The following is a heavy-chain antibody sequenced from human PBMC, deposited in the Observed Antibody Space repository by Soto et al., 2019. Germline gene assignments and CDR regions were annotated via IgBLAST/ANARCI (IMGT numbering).Heavy chain of an antibody. V-gene: IGHV4-31*03. CDR3: ARDKGGAQLVFFDYGLDV. D-gene: IGHD6-13*01. CDR2: IYYSGST. J-gene: IGHJ6*02. Sequence: SETLSLTCTVSGGSISSGGYYWSWIRQHPGKGLEWIGYIYYSGSTYYNPSLKSRVTISVDTSKNQFSLKLSSVTAADTAVYYCARDKGGAQLVFFDYGLDVWGQGTTVTVSS. CDR1: GGSISSGGYY.